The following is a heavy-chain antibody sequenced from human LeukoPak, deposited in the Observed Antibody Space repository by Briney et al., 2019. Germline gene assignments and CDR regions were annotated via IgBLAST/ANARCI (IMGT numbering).Heavy chain of an antibody. J-gene: IGHJ3*02. Sequence: SETLSLTCTVSGGSISSYYWSWIRQPPGKGLEWIGYIYYSGSTNYNPSLKSRVTMSVDTSKNQFSLKLSSVTAADTAVYYCARGPGGWSYFVGSSSDDAFDIWGQGTMVTVSS. D-gene: IGHD1-26*01. CDR3: ARGPGGWSYFVGSSSDDAFDI. CDR1: GGSISSYY. CDR2: IYYSGST. V-gene: IGHV4-59*12.